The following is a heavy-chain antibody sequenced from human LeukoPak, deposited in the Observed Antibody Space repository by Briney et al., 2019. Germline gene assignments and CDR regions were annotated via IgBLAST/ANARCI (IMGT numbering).Heavy chain of an antibody. CDR1: GGSISSSY. CDR3: ARTYHYDSSGYYSSFYYYYMDV. CDR2: ISYSGRT. J-gene: IGHJ6*03. V-gene: IGHV4-59*08. D-gene: IGHD3-22*01. Sequence: PSETLSLTCIVSGGSISSSYWSWIRQPPGKGLEWIGYISYSGRTNYNPSLKSRVTISVDTSKNQFSLRLSSVTAADTAVYYCARTYHYDSSGYYSSFYYYYMDVWGKGTTVTVAS.